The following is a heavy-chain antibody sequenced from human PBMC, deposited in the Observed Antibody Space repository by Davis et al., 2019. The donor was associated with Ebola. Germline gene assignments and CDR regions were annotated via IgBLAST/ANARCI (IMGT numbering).Heavy chain of an antibody. V-gene: IGHV4-34*01. CDR3: ARVAHYDFWSGYWGGMDV. CDR2: INHSGST. Sequence: SETLSLTCAVYGGSFSGYYWSWIRQPPGKRLEWIGEINHSGSTNYNPSLKSRVTISVDTSKNQFSLKLSSVTAADTAVYYCARVAHYDFWSGYWGGMDVWGQGTTVTVSS. D-gene: IGHD3-3*01. CDR1: GGSFSGYY. J-gene: IGHJ6*02.